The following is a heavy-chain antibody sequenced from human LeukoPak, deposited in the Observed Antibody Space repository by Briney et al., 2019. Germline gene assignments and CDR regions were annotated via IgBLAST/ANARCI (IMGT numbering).Heavy chain of an antibody. CDR3: ARAYYYDSSGYYYRHFDY. V-gene: IGHV3-21*01. CDR1: GFTFSGYI. CDR2: ISSTSSNI. J-gene: IGHJ4*02. D-gene: IGHD3-22*01. Sequence: GGSLRLSCAASGFTFSGYIMNWVRQAPGKGLEWVSAISSTSSNIYYVDSVKGQFTISRDNAKNSLYLQMNSLRAEDTAVYYCARAYYYDSSGYYYRHFDYWGQGTLVTVSS.